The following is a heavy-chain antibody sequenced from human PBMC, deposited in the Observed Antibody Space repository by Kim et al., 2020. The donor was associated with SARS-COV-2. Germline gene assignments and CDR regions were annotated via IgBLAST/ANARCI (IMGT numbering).Heavy chain of an antibody. D-gene: IGHD2-15*01. CDR2: INHSGST. J-gene: IGHJ6*01. CDR3: ARGGVVVFYYYYYGMDV. CDR1: GGSFSGYY. V-gene: IGHV4-34*01. Sequence: SETLSLTCAVYGGSFSGYYWSWIRQPPGKGLEWIGEINHSGSTNYNPSLKSRVTISVDTYKNQFSLKLSSVTAADPAVYYCARGGVVVFYYYYYGMDVWG.